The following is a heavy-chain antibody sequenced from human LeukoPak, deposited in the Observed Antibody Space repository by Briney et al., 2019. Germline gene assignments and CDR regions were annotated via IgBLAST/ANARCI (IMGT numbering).Heavy chain of an antibody. D-gene: IGHD6-19*01. CDR3: ASGGPIAVAAHDAFDI. CDR1: GFTFSSYS. J-gene: IGHJ3*02. V-gene: IGHV3-7*01. CDR2: IKQDGSEK. Sequence: GGSLRLSCAASGFTFSSYSMNWVRQAPGKGLEWVANIKQDGSEKYYVDSVKGRFTISRDNAKNSLYLQMNSLRAEDTAVYYCASGGPIAVAAHDAFDIWGQGTMVTVSS.